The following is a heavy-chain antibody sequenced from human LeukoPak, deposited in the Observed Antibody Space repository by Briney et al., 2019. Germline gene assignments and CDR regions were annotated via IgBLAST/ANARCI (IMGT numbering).Heavy chain of an antibody. CDR2: ISYDGSNK. D-gene: IGHD4-17*01. J-gene: IGHJ4*02. CDR3: AKVGSRVTSAPDDY. V-gene: IGHV3-30*18. Sequence: GRSLRLSCAASGFTFSSYGMHWVRQAPGKGLEWVAVISYDGSNKYYADSVKGRFTISRDNSKNTLYLQMNSLRAEDTAVYYCAKVGSRVTSAPDDYWGQGTLVTVSP. CDR1: GFTFSSYG.